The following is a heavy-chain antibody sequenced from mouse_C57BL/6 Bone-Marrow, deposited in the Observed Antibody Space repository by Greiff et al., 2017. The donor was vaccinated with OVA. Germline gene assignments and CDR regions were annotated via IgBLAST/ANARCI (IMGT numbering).Heavy chain of an antibody. CDR3: ASSYGSSYDY. V-gene: IGHV5-17*01. CDR1: GFTFSDYG. J-gene: IGHJ2*01. D-gene: IGHD1-1*01. Sequence: EVQVVESGGGLVKPGGSLKLSCAASGFTFSDYGMHWVRQAPEKGLEWVAYISSGSSTIYYADIVKGRFTFSRDNAKNTLFLQMTSLRSEDTAMYYCASSYGSSYDYWGQGTTLTVSS. CDR2: ISSGSSTI.